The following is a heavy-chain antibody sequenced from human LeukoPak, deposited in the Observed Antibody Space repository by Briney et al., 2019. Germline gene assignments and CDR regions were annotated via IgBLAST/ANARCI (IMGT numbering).Heavy chain of an antibody. Sequence: SETLSLTCTVSGGSISSYYWSWIRQPPGKGLEWIGYIYYSGSTNYNPSLKRRVTISVDTSKNQFSLKLSSVTAADTAVYYCARTGSGSFYYYYYTDVWGKGTTVTISS. J-gene: IGHJ6*03. CDR1: GGSISSYY. V-gene: IGHV4-59*01. CDR3: ARTGSGSFYYYYYTDV. CDR2: IYYSGST. D-gene: IGHD3-10*01.